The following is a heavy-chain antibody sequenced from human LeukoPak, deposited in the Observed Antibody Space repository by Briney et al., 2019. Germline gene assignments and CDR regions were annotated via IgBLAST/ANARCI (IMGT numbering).Heavy chain of an antibody. CDR2: INPSGGST. Sequence: ASVKVSCKASGYTFTSYYMHWVRQAPGQGLEWMGIINPSGGSTSYAQKFQGRVTMTRDTSTSTVYMELSSLRSEDTAVYYFARGHELNGNDYSSFWYFDLWGRGTLVTVSS. CDR3: ARGHELNGNDYSSFWYFDL. J-gene: IGHJ2*01. V-gene: IGHV1-46*03. D-gene: IGHD4-11*01. CDR1: GYTFTSYY.